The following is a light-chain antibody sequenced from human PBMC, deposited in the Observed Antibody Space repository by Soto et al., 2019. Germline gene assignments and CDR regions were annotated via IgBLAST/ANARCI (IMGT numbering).Light chain of an antibody. CDR1: QTISSW. Sequence: QMTQSPSTLSGSLGDRVPITCRASQTISSWFAWYQQKPGKAPNMVIYAASRLQRGVPSRFRGSGSGTDFTLTISRLQPEDFETYYCQQANSVPFTFGPGTKVDIK. J-gene: IGKJ3*01. CDR3: QQANSVPFT. CDR2: AAS. V-gene: IGKV1-12*02.